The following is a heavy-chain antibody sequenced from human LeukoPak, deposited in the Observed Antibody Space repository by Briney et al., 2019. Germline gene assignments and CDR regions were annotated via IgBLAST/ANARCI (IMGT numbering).Heavy chain of an antibody. CDR1: GFTFSSNY. D-gene: IGHD6-19*01. J-gene: IGHJ6*02. Sequence: GGLLRFSCAASGFTFSSNYMSWGGKAPGKGLGGVAVIYSGGSTYYPGPVKGRFTNSRDNSKNTLYLQMNSLSAEDTAVYYCARELYSSGPNYYYYGMDVWGQGTTVTVSS. CDR2: IYSGGST. V-gene: IGHV3-53*01. CDR3: ARELYSSGPNYYYYGMDV.